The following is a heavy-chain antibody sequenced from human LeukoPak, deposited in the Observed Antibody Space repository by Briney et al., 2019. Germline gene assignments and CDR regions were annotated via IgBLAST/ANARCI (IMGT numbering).Heavy chain of an antibody. J-gene: IGHJ4*02. D-gene: IGHD6-6*01. CDR2: ISSSGSTI. CDR1: GFTFSDYD. V-gene: IGHV3-11*04. CDR3: ARDAYSTPSLDY. Sequence: PGGSLRLSCAVSGFTFSDYDMSWIRQPPGKGLEWVSYISSSGSTIYYADPVKGRFTISRDNAKNSLYLQMNSLRAEDTAVYYCARDAYSTPSLDYWGRGTLVTVSS.